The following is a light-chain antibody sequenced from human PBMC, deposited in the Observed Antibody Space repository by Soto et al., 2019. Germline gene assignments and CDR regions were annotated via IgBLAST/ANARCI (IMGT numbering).Light chain of an antibody. J-gene: IGKJ1*01. Sequence: EIVLTQSPGTLSLSPGERATLSCRASQSVSSSYLAWYQQKPGQAPRLLIYGASRRATGIPDTFSGSGTGTDFTLTISRLEPEDFEVYYCQQYGNTPPLTFGQGTKVEIK. CDR2: GAS. CDR3: QQYGNTPPLT. V-gene: IGKV3-20*01. CDR1: QSVSSSY.